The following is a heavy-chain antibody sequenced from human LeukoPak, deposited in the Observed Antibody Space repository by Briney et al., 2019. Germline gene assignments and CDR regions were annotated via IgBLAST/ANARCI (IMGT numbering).Heavy chain of an antibody. V-gene: IGHV7-4-1*02. Sequence: GASVKVSCKASGYTFTNYAMNWVRQAPGQGLEWMGWINTNTGNPTYAQGFTGRFVFSLDTSVSTAYLQISSLKAEDTAVYYCARDSTGTTEYGMDVWGQGTTVTVS. CDR3: ARDSTGTTEYGMDV. D-gene: IGHD1-1*01. J-gene: IGHJ6*02. CDR1: GYTFTNYA. CDR2: INTNTGNP.